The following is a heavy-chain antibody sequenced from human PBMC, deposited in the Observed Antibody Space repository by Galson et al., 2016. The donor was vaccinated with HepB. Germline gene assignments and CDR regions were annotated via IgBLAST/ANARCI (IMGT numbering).Heavy chain of an antibody. J-gene: IGHJ6*02. D-gene: IGHD5/OR15-5a*01. CDR1: GFTFCSYA. V-gene: IGHV3-23*01. CDR3: ASVSSSNYYYFGMDV. Sequence: SLRLSCAASGFTFCSYAMSWVRQAPGKGLEWVSGISGSGGDTIYADFVKGRFTISRDNAKKSLYLHLNSLRAEAAAVYDCASVSSSNYYYFGMDVWGRGTTVTVSS. CDR2: ISGSGGDT.